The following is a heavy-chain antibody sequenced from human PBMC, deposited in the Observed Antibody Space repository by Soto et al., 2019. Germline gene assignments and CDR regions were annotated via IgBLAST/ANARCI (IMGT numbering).Heavy chain of an antibody. CDR1: GGSFSGYY. Sequence: PSETLSLTCAVYGGSFSGYYWSWIRQPPGKGLEWIGEINHSGSTNYNPSLKSRVTISVDTSKNQFSLKLSSVTAADTAVYYCARYMVRGVPPYYFDYWGQGTLVTVSS. V-gene: IGHV4-34*01. CDR2: INHSGST. CDR3: ARYMVRGVPPYYFDY. J-gene: IGHJ4*02. D-gene: IGHD3-10*01.